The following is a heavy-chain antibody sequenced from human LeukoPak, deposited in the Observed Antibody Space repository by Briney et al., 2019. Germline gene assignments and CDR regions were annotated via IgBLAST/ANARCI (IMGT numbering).Heavy chain of an antibody. J-gene: IGHJ4*02. V-gene: IGHV4-39*01. CDR1: GGSIRSSYYY. D-gene: IGHD2-2*01. Sequence: SETLSLTCTVSGGSIRSSYYYWGWIRQPPGKGLEWIGSIYDSGSTYYNPSLKSRVTISVDTSKNQFSLKLSSVTAADTAVYYCARRGYCSSTSCHYFDSWGQGTLVTVSS. CDR3: ARRGYCSSTSCHYFDS. CDR2: IYDSGST.